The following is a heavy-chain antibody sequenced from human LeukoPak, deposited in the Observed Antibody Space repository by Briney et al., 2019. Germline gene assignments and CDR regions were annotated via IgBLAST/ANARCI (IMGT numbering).Heavy chain of an antibody. CDR3: ARGGGYYSNYFDY. CDR1: GGSFSGYY. Sequence: ASETLSLTCAASGGSFSGYYWSWIRQPPGKGLEWIGEINHSGSTNYNPSLKSRVTISVDTSKNQFSLKLSSVTAADTAVYYCARGGGYYSNYFDYWGHGTLVTVSS. D-gene: IGHD3-22*01. J-gene: IGHJ4*01. V-gene: IGHV4-34*01. CDR2: INHSGST.